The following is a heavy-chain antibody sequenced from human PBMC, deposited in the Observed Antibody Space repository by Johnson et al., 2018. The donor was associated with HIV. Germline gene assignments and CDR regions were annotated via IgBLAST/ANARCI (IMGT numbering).Heavy chain of an antibody. CDR2: ISYDGSDK. V-gene: IGHV3-30*04. J-gene: IGHJ3*02. CDR1: GFTFSSYA. CDR3: AKDGGSYGGDFDI. Sequence: QVQLVESGGGLVQPGRSLRLTCVGSGFTFSSYAMHWVRQAPAKGLEWVAAISYDGSDKDHADSVKGRFTISRDNSKNTLYLQMNSLRAEDTAVYYCAKDGGSYGGDFDIWGQGTMVTVSS. D-gene: IGHD1-26*01.